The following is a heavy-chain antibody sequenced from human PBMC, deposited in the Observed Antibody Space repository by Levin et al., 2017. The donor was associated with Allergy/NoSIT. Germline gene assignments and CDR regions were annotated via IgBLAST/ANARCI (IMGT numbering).Heavy chain of an antibody. J-gene: IGHJ3*02. CDR3: ARPRAAAREDDAFDI. D-gene: IGHD6-13*01. CDR2: IYSGGST. V-gene: IGHV3-53*01. CDR1: GFTVSSNY. Sequence: GGSLRLSCAASGFTVSSNYMSWVRQAPGKGLEWVSVIYSGGSTYYADSVKGRFTISRDNSKNTLYLQMNSLRAEDTAVYYCARPRAAAREDDAFDIWGQGTMVTVSS.